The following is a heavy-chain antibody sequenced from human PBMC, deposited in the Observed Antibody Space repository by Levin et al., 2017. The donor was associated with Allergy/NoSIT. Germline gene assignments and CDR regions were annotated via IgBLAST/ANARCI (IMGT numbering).Heavy chain of an antibody. CDR2: IYTSGST. CDR3: TRESASCGGDCFSDS. CDR1: GGPISNTADY. Sequence: SQTLSLTCTVSGGPISNTADYWSWIRQPAGKGLEWIGHIYTSGSTNYNPSLESRVTISLDTSDNQFSLKLTSVTAADTAVYFCTRESASCGGDCFSDSWGQGTLVIVSS. D-gene: IGHD2-21*02. J-gene: IGHJ5*01. V-gene: IGHV4-61*09.